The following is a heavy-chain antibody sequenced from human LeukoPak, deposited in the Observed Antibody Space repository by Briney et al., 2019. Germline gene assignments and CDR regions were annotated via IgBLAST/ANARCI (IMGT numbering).Heavy chain of an antibody. Sequence: GGSLRLSCAASGFTFSSYGMHWVRQAPGKGLEWVAVISYDGSNKYYADSVKGRFTISRDSSKSTLYLQMNSLRAEDTAVYYCAKGPSSGWYYFDYWGQGTLVTVSS. V-gene: IGHV3-30*18. CDR1: GFTFSSYG. D-gene: IGHD6-19*01. CDR3: AKGPSSGWYYFDY. J-gene: IGHJ4*02. CDR2: ISYDGSNK.